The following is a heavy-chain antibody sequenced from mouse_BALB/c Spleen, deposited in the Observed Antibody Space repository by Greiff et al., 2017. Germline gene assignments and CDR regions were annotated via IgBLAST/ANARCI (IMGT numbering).Heavy chain of an antibody. V-gene: IGHV3-6*02. CDR2: ISYDGSN. Sequence: EVQLQQSGPGLVKPSQSLSLTCSVTGYSITSGYYWNWIRQFPGNKLEWMGYISYDGSNNYNPSLKNRISITRDTSKNQFFLKLNSVTTEDTATYYCARASLLPFDYWGQGTTLTVSS. CDR3: ARASLLPFDY. J-gene: IGHJ2*01. CDR1: GYSITSGYY. D-gene: IGHD1-2*01.